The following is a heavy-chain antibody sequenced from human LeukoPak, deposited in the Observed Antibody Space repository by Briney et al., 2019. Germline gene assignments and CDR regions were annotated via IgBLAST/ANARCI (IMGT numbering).Heavy chain of an antibody. CDR1: GFTFSSYG. D-gene: IGHD6-19*01. J-gene: IGHJ6*02. V-gene: IGHV3-30*03. Sequence: PGGSPRLSCAASGFTFSSYGMHWVRQAPGKGLEWVAVISYDGSNKYYADSVKGRFTISRDNSKNTLYLQMNSLRAEDTAVYYCAGGIAVAGYYYYYGMDVWGQGTTVTVSS. CDR3: AGGIAVAGYYYYYGMDV. CDR2: ISYDGSNK.